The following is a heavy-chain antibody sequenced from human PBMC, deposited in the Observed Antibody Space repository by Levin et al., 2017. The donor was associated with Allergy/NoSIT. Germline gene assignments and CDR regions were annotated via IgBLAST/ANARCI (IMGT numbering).Heavy chain of an antibody. D-gene: IGHD4-17*01. CDR3: AHFGPPDATVTTFDI. CDR2: IFWDDDK. V-gene: IGHV2-5*02. Sequence: SGPTLVKPTQTLTLTCTVSGLSVSTTGAAISWIRQTPGNALEWLALIFWDDDKRFNPSLRDRLAITRDTSRNQVVLSLSNMGPLDAGTYFCAHFGPPDATVTTFDIWGPGTLVTVSS. CDR1: GLSVSTTGAA. J-gene: IGHJ4*02.